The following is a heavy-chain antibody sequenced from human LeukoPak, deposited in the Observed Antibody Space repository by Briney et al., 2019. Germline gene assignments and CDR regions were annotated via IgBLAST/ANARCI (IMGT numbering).Heavy chain of an antibody. V-gene: IGHV4/OR15-8*01. Sequence: KPSETLSPNCTFSLDSTPRNFWRWGRQPPRESLGWIGEIHRSGSPNYNPSLQSRVTISIDRSRNQIALELSSVTAADTAVYYCAREILGGFNPGAYWGQGTLVTVSS. CDR3: AREILGGFNPGAY. CDR1: LDSTPRNF. D-gene: IGHD1-14*01. CDR2: IHRSGSP. J-gene: IGHJ4*02.